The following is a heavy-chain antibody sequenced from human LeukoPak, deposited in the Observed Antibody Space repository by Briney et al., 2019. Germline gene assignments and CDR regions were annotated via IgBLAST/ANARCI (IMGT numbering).Heavy chain of an antibody. Sequence: GGSLRLSCAASGFTFSNYAMNWVRQAPGKGLEWVSSISSSGSHIYYADSVKGRFTISRDNAKNSLYLQMNSLRAEDTAVYYCARLYSSSWVPDILDYYYYYYYMDVWGKGTTVTVSS. V-gene: IGHV3-21*01. CDR2: ISSSGSHI. J-gene: IGHJ6*03. CDR1: GFTFSNYA. CDR3: ARLYSSSWVPDILDYYYYYYYMDV. D-gene: IGHD6-13*01.